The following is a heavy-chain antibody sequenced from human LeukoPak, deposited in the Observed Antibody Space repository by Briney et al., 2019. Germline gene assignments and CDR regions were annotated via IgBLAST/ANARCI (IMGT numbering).Heavy chain of an antibody. Sequence: NAGVSLRLSCAASGFTFSSYRMNWVRQAPGKGLEWVSSISSNSIYYVDSVKGRFTISRDNTKNPLYLQMNSLRAEDTAVYYCARYYYDTSDYYALYSYYYYIDVWGKGTTVTVSS. D-gene: IGHD3-22*01. CDR1: GFTFSSYR. CDR2: ISSNSI. J-gene: IGHJ6*03. V-gene: IGHV3-21*01. CDR3: ARYYYDTSDYYALYSYYYYIDV.